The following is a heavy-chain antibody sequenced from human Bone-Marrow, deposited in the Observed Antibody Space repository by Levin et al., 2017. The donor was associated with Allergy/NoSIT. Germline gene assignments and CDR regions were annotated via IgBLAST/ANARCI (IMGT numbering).Heavy chain of an antibody. CDR1: GFTFSSYS. D-gene: IGHD1-26*01. J-gene: IGHJ3*02. V-gene: IGHV3-21*01. CDR3: ARDDPKLTNSGSFTDAFDI. CDR2: ISSSSSYI. Sequence: GGSLRLSCAASGFTFSSYSMNWVRQAPGKGLEWVSSISSSSSYIYYADSVKGRFTISRDNAKNSLYLQMNSLRAEDTAVYYCARDDPKLTNSGSFTDAFDIWGQGTMVTVSS.